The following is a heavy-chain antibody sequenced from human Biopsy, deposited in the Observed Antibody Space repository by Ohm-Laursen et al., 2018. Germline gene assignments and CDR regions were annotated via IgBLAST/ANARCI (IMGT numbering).Heavy chain of an antibody. CDR1: GFTFDDYG. CDR2: ISWDGSTT. Sequence: SLRLSCAASGFTFDDYGMHWVRQAPGKGLEGVSLISWDGSTTYYADSVKGRFTISRGNSKNSLYLQMNSLRAEDTALYYCARAFRGQYFYYYYGMDVWGQGTTVTVSS. V-gene: IGHV3-43D*04. J-gene: IGHJ6*02. CDR3: ARAFRGQYFYYYYGMDV. D-gene: IGHD3-9*01.